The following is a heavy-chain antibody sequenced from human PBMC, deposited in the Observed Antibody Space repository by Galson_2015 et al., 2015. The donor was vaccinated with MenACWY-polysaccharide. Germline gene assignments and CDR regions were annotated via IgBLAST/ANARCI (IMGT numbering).Heavy chain of an antibody. D-gene: IGHD2-2*01. J-gene: IGHJ5*02. CDR3: TRDPQLFS. CDR2: IRCKASGETT. V-gene: IGHV3-49*03. CDR1: GFTSGDYA. Sequence: SLRLSCAASGFTSGDYAMAWFRQAPGKGLEWVGFIRCKASGETTGYPASVKGRFTISRDDSKSIAYLQMNSLKIEDAGVYYCTRDPQLFSWGQAALVTVS.